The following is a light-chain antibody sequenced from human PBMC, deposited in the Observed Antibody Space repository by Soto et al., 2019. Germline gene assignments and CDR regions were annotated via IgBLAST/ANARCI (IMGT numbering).Light chain of an antibody. Sequence: QPVLTQPPSASGTPGQEIIMSCSGSSSNIGSNSVYWYQQLPGTAPRLVMYRNNQRPSGVSDRFSGSRSGASGSLAISGLRSEDEADYYCAAWDDNLRGPVFGGGTKLTVL. J-gene: IGLJ3*02. V-gene: IGLV1-47*01. CDR3: AAWDDNLRGPV. CDR2: RNN. CDR1: SSNIGSNS.